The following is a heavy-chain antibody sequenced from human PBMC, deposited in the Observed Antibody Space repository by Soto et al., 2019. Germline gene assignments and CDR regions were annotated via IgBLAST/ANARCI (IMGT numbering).Heavy chain of an antibody. D-gene: IGHD6-6*01. V-gene: IGHV4-34*01. J-gene: IGHJ5*02. CDR3: ARARKSIAVRRYNWFDP. Sequence: PSETLSLTCAVYGGSFSGYHWSWIRQPPGKGLEWIGEINHSGSTNYNPSLKSRVTISVDTSKNQFSLKLSSVTAADTAVYYCARARKSIAVRRYNWFDPWGQGTLVTVSS. CDR1: GGSFSGYH. CDR2: INHSGST.